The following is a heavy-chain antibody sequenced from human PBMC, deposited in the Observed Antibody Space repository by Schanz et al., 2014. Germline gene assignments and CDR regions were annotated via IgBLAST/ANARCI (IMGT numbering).Heavy chain of an antibody. CDR2: IENNANGATT. CDR3: TTFNNRDALYI. Sequence: VQLVESGGGVVQPGTSLRLSCAASGFTFSEVYMSWVRQAPGKGLEWVGRIENNANGATTDYAAPVKGRFTVSRDDSRNTFYLQMNTLRTDDTALYYCTTFNNRDALYIWGQGTMVSVSS. D-gene: IGHD1-20*01. V-gene: IGHV3-15*04. CDR1: GFTFSEVY. J-gene: IGHJ3*02.